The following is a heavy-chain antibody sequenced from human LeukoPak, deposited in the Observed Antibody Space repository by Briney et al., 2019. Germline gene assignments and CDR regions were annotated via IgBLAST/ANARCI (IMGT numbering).Heavy chain of an antibody. D-gene: IGHD5-24*01. CDR2: IYYSGST. V-gene: IGHV4-61*01. CDR1: GGSISSSSYY. CDR3: ARDVEMATIYGVSRWFDP. Sequence: SETLSLTCTVSGGSISSSSYYWGWIRQPPGKRLEWIGDIYYSGSTNYNPSLKSRVTISIDSSKSQFSLRLNSVTAADTAVYYCARDVEMATIYGVSRWFDPWGQGTLVTVSS. J-gene: IGHJ5*02.